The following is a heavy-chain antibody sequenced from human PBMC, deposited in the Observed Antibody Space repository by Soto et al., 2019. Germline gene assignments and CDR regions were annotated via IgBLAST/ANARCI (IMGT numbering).Heavy chain of an antibody. V-gene: IGHV3-11*01. D-gene: IGHD3-16*01. CDR3: ARNDDGTYK. Sequence: GVSLRLSWAASGFTFSDYYRTSIRQAPGKGLERRSYISSSGSTIDYADSVKGRFTISRDNAKNSLYLQMNSPRAEDTAVDYCARNDDGTYKWGQ. CDR2: ISSSGSTI. J-gene: IGHJ1*01. CDR1: GFTFSDYY.